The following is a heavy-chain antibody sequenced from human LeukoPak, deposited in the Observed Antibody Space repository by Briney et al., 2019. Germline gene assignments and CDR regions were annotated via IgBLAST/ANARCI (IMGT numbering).Heavy chain of an antibody. CDR2: MNPNSGNT. Sequence: ASVKVSCKASGYTFTSYDINWVRQATGQGLEWMGWMNPNSGNTGYAQKFQGRVTMTRNTSISTAYMELSSLRSEETAVYYCARGGLRDILTAYYYYYGMDVWGQGTTVTVSS. CDR3: ARGGLRDILTAYYYYYGMDV. D-gene: IGHD3-9*01. V-gene: IGHV1-8*01. CDR1: GYTFTSYD. J-gene: IGHJ6*02.